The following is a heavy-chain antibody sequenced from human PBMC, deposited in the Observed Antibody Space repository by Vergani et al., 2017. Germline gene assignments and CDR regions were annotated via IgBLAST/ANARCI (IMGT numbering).Heavy chain of an antibody. CDR2: IYPADSDT. J-gene: IGHJ4*02. D-gene: IGHD3-3*01. CDR1: GYSFRSYW. Sequence: EVQLVQSGAEVEKPGESLKISCKGSGYSFRSYWIAWVRQRPGKGLEWMGIIYPADSDTRYNPSFQGQVTISADKSINTAYLQWNSLKASDTAIYYCARYPDSFDYWGQGTLVTVSS. V-gene: IGHV5-51*01. CDR3: ARYPDSFDY.